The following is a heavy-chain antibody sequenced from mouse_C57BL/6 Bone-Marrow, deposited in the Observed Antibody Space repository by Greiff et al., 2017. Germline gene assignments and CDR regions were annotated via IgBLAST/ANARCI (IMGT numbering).Heavy chain of an antibody. CDR2: IDPSDSYT. CDR3: ARSDYYYFDY. D-gene: IGHD1-1*01. CDR1: GYTFTSYW. J-gene: IGHJ2*01. V-gene: IGHV1-50*01. Sequence: QVQLQQPGAELVKPGASVKLSCKASGYTFTSYWMQWVKQRPGQGLEWIGEIDPSDSYTNYNQKFKGKATLTVDTSSSTAYMQLSSLTSEDSAVYYCARSDYYYFDYWGQGTTLTVSS.